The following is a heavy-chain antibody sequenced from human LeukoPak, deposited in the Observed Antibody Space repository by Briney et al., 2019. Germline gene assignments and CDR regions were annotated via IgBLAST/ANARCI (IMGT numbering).Heavy chain of an antibody. CDR2: ISGSGGST. D-gene: IGHD5-24*01. CDR1: GFTLGNYA. J-gene: IGHJ4*01. Sequence: GGSLRLSCAASGFTLGNYAMSWVRQAPGKGLEWVSTISGSGGSTYYADSVKGRFTISRDNSTNTLYVQMNSLRAEDTAVYYCAKTNAFGLEMATRGFDYWGQGTLVTVSS. V-gene: IGHV3-23*01. CDR3: AKTNAFGLEMATRGFDY.